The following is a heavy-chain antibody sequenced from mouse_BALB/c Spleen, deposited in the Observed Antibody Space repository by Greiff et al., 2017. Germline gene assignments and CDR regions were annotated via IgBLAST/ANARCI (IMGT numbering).Heavy chain of an antibody. Sequence: EVQLVESGPSLVKPSQTLSLTCSVTGDSITSGYWNWIRKFPGNKLEYMGYISYSGSTYYNPSLKSRISITRDTSKNKYYLQLNSVTTEDTATYYCARGGPYGNYYAMDYWGQGTSVTVSS. J-gene: IGHJ4*01. V-gene: IGHV3-8*02. CDR3: ARGGPYGNYYAMDY. D-gene: IGHD2-1*01. CDR1: GDSITSGY. CDR2: ISYSGST.